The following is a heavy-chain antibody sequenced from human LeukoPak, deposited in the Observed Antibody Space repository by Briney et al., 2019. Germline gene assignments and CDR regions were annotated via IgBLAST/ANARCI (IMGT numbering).Heavy chain of an antibody. Sequence: GGSLRLSCAASGFTFSGYWMHWVRQAPGKGLVWVSLIDSDGSSTNYADSVKSRFTISRDNAKNTLYLQMNSLRAEDTAVYYCARDTRNSPDYWGQGTLVTASS. CDR1: GFTFSGYW. J-gene: IGHJ4*02. CDR3: ARDTRNSPDY. D-gene: IGHD1-1*01. V-gene: IGHV3-74*01. CDR2: IDSDGSST.